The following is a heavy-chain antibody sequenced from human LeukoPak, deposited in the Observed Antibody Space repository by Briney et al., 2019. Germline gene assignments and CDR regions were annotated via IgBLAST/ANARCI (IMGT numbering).Heavy chain of an antibody. D-gene: IGHD2-2*02. CDR2: IIPILGIA. CDR1: GGTFSSYT. Sequence: SVKVSXKASGGTFSSYTISWVRQAPGQGLEWMGRIIPILGIAKYAQKFQGRVTITADKSTSTVYMELSTLRSEDTAVYYCARVRYCSSTSCYTFDYWGQGTLVTVSS. CDR3: ARVRYCSSTSCYTFDY. V-gene: IGHV1-69*02. J-gene: IGHJ4*02.